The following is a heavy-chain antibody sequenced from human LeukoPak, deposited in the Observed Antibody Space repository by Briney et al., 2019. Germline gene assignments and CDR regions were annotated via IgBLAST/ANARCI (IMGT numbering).Heavy chain of an antibody. D-gene: IGHD6-13*01. J-gene: IGHJ6*02. Sequence: GGSLRLSCAASGFTFSTYAMSWVRQAPGKGLEWVSFISSSSSYIYYADSVKGRFTISRDNAKNSLYLQMNSLRAEDTAVYYCARDVAATGVVAGVDVWGPGTTVTVSS. CDR1: GFTFSTYA. CDR2: ISSSSSYI. V-gene: IGHV3-21*01. CDR3: ARDVAATGVVAGVDV.